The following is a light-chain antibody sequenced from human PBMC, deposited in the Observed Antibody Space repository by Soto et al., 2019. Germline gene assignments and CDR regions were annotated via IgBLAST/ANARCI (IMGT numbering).Light chain of an antibody. CDR1: QSVSSSY. CDR3: QQYGSSPYT. J-gene: IGKJ2*01. V-gene: IGKV3-20*01. Sequence: EIVLTQSPGPLSLSPGEIATLSCSASQSVSSSYLDWYQQKPGQAPRLLIYGASSRATGIPDRFSGSGSWTDFTRTISRLEPEDFAVYYCQQYGSSPYTFGQGTKLEIK. CDR2: GAS.